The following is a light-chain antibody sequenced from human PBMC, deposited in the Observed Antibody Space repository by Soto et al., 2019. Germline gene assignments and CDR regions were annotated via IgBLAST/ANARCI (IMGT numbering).Light chain of an antibody. CDR2: DAS. Sequence: EVKLTQSPATLSLSPGERATLSCRASQSVSAYLAWYQQKPGQAPRPLIYDASNRAAGIPARFSGSGSETDFTLTISSLEPEDFAVYYCQQRSSSPLTFGGGTKVEIK. CDR3: QQRSSSPLT. J-gene: IGKJ4*01. V-gene: IGKV3-11*01. CDR1: QSVSAY.